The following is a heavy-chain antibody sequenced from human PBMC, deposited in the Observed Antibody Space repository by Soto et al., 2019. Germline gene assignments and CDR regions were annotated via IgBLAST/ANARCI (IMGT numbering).Heavy chain of an antibody. CDR2: IYYSGST. CDR1: GGSISSGGYY. Sequence: SETLSLACTVSGGSISSGGYYWSWIRQRPGKGLEWIGYIYYSGSTNYNPSLKSRVTISVDTSKNQFSLKLSSVTAADTAVYYCAISRGGRYYYGSGSYSSYGMDVWGQGTTVTVSS. V-gene: IGHV4-61*08. D-gene: IGHD3-10*01. CDR3: AISRGGRYYYGSGSYSSYGMDV. J-gene: IGHJ6*02.